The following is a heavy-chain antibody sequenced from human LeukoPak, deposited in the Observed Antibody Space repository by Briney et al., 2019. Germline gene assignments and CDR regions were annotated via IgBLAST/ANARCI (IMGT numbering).Heavy chain of an antibody. D-gene: IGHD2-15*01. V-gene: IGHV3-23*01. CDR1: GFTFSSYA. CDR2: ISGSGGST. CDR3: AKAGYCSGGSCYEGRAFDI. Sequence: GGSLRLSCAASGFTFSSYAMSWVRQAPGKGREWVSAISGSGGSTYYADSVKGRFTISRDNSKNTLYLQMNSLRAEDTAVYYCAKAGYCSGGSCYEGRAFDIWGQGTMVTVSS. J-gene: IGHJ3*02.